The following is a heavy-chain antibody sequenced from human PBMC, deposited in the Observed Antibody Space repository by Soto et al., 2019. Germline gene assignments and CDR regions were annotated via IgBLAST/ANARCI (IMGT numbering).Heavy chain of an antibody. CDR2: ISSSSTI. CDR3: ARDFTKPDY. D-gene: IGHD2-8*01. CDR1: GFTFSSYS. J-gene: IGHJ4*02. V-gene: IGHV3-48*02. Sequence: GGSLRLSCAASGFTFSSYSMNWVRQAPGKGLEWVSYISSSSTIYYADSVKGRFTISRDNAKSSLYLQMNSLRDEDTAVYYCARDFTKPDYWGQGTLVTVSS.